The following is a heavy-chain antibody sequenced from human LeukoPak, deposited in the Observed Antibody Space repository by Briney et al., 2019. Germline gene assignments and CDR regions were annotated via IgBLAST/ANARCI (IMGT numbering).Heavy chain of an antibody. J-gene: IGHJ5*02. Sequence: SETLSLTCTVSGGSITSSSYSWGWIRQPPGKGLEWLGSIYYSGSTYYNPSLKSRVTISLDTSKSQFSLNLSSVTAADTAVYYCVRPGSSYNSFDPWGQGNLVTVSS. CDR2: IYYSGST. CDR1: GGSITSSSYS. D-gene: IGHD6-13*01. V-gene: IGHV4-39*01. CDR3: VRPGSSYNSFDP.